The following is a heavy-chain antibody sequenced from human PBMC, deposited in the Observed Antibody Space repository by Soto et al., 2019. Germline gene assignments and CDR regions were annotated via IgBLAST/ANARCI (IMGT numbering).Heavy chain of an antibody. CDR2: INHSGST. D-gene: IGHD3-9*01. Sequence: SETLSLTCAVYGGSFSGYYWSWTRQPPGKGLEWIGEINHSGSTNYNPSLKSRVTISVDTSKNQFSLKLSSVTAADTAVYYCARLVRRQLRYFDWRGIKIDYWGQGTLVPVSS. V-gene: IGHV4-34*01. CDR3: ARLVRRQLRYFDWRGIKIDY. J-gene: IGHJ4*02. CDR1: GGSFSGYY.